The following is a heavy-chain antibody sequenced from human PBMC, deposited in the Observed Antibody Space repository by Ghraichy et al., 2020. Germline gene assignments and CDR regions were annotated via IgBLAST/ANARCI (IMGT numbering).Heavy chain of an antibody. CDR1: GGSISSYY. V-gene: IGHV4-59*01. CDR3: ARYSYEVYGMDV. J-gene: IGHJ6*02. Sequence: SQTLSLTCTVSGGSISSYYWSWIRQPPGKGLEWIGYIYYSGSTNYNPSLKSRVTISVDTSKNQFSLKLSSVTAADTAVYYCARYSYEVYGMDVWGQGTTVTVSS. CDR2: IYYSGST. D-gene: IGHD5-18*01.